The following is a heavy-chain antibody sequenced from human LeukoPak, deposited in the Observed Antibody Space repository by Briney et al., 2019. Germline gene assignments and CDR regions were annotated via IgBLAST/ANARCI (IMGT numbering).Heavy chain of an antibody. J-gene: IGHJ4*02. Sequence: APVTVSCKASGYTFTGYYMHWVRQASGQGLEWMGIINPSGGSTSYAQKFQGRVTMTRDTSTSTVYMELSSLRSPDTAVYYCARVAKGNDVPFDYWGQGNLVTVSS. V-gene: IGHV1-46*01. CDR2: INPSGGST. D-gene: IGHD1-1*01. CDR3: ARVAKGNDVPFDY. CDR1: GYTFTGYY.